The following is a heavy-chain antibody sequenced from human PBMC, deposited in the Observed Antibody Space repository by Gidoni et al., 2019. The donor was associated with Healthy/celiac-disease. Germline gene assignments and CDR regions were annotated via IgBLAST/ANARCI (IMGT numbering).Heavy chain of an antibody. Sequence: EVQLLESGGGLVQPGGSLRLFRAASGFTFSSYAMSWVRQAPGKGLEWVSAISGSGGSTSYADSVKGRFTISRANSKHTLYLQMNSLRAEDTAVYYCATSRYSSRDTGGAFDIWGQGTMVTVSS. J-gene: IGHJ3*02. V-gene: IGHV3-23*01. CDR1: GFTFSSYA. CDR2: ISGSGGST. D-gene: IGHD6-13*01. CDR3: ATSRYSSRDTGGAFDI.